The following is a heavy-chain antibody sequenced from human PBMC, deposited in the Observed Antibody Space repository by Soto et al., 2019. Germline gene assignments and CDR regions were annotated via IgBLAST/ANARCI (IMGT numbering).Heavy chain of an antibody. CDR2: IFHSGST. D-gene: IGHD1-26*01. Sequence: QLQLQESGSGLVKPSQTLSLTCAVSGGSISSGGYSWSWLRQPPGKGLEWIGYIFHSGSTYYNPSLKSRVTRSVDGSKNHFSLERSSVTAADTAVYYCAREGGSGSPDLYFNVWGRGTLVTVSS. CDR3: AREGGSGSPDLYFNV. V-gene: IGHV4-30-2*01. CDR1: GGSISSGGYS. J-gene: IGHJ2*01.